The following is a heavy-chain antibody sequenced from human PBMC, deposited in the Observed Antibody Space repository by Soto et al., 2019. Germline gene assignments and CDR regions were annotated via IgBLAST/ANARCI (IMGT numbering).Heavy chain of an antibody. Sequence: QITLKESGPTLVKPTQTLTLTCTFSGFSLTTRGVGVGWIRQPPGKALEVLALIYWDDDKGYSPSLKSRPTITQDTSKNQVVLTMTNMDPADTATYFCAHRTTTVTWWFDPWGQGTLVTVSS. CDR1: GFSLTTRGVG. CDR3: AHRTTTVTWWFDP. CDR2: IYWDDDK. D-gene: IGHD4-17*01. V-gene: IGHV2-5*02. J-gene: IGHJ5*02.